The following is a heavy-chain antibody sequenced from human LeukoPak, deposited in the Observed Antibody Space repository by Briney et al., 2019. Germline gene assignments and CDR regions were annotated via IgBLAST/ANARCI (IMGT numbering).Heavy chain of an antibody. CDR2: ISSSSGYI. CDR1: GFTFSSYS. D-gene: IGHD3-22*01. Sequence: GGSLRLSCAASGFTFSSYSMNWVRQAPGKGLEWVSSISSSSGYIYYADSVKGRFTISRDNAKNSLYLQMNSLRAEDTAVYYCARDERRSGYSLYWGQGTLITVSS. CDR3: ARDERRSGYSLY. J-gene: IGHJ4*02. V-gene: IGHV3-21*01.